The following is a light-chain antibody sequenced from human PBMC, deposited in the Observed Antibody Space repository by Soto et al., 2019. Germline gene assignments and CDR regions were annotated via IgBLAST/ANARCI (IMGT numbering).Light chain of an antibody. CDR3: QEYNSALQT. V-gene: IGKV1-27*01. CDR1: RGISNF. J-gene: IGKJ1*01. CDR2: GAS. Sequence: DIQMTQSPSSLSASVGDRVTITCRASRGISNFLAWYQQKPGEVPKVLISGASTLQSGVPSRFRGSGSGTDFTLTISSLQPEDVATYYCQEYNSALQTLGQGTKVEIK.